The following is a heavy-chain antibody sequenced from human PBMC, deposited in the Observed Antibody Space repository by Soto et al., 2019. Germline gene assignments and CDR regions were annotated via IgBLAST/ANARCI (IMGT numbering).Heavy chain of an antibody. V-gene: IGHV4-59*01. J-gene: IGHJ4*02. D-gene: IGHD6-25*01. CDR1: GVSISSYF. CDR3: ARIGGYHGTLDY. Sequence: SETLSLTCSVSGVSISSYFWSWIRQAPGRGLEWIGYTYHRGSTNYSPSLRSRVAISLDTSENQFSLKVNSVTAADTAMYYCARIGGYHGTLDYWGQGTPVTVSS. CDR2: TYHRGST.